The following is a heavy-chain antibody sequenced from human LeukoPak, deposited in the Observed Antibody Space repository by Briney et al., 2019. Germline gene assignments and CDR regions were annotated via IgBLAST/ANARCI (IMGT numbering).Heavy chain of an antibody. Sequence: GSLRLSCATSQFNFNEFGMSWVRQAPGKGLEWVSSISGNGGSTQYADSVQGRFAISRDNSKNTLYLQMNSLRAEDTAVYFCAKDPNGDYTGTFDIWGQGTMVTVSS. CDR3: AKDPNGDYTGTFDI. CDR1: QFNFNEFG. J-gene: IGHJ3*02. D-gene: IGHD4-17*01. CDR2: ISGNGGST. V-gene: IGHV3-23*01.